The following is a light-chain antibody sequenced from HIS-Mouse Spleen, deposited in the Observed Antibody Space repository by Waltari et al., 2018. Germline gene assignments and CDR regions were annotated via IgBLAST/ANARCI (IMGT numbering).Light chain of an antibody. J-gene: IGKJ2*01. V-gene: IGKV3-11*01. CDR3: QQRSNWPL. Sequence: EIVLTQSPATLSLSPGERASQSVSIYVAWYQQKPGQAPRLLIHDASNRATGIPARFSGSGSGTDFTLTISSLEPEDFAVYYCQQRSNWPLFGQGTKLEIK. CDR2: DAS. CDR1: QSVSIY.